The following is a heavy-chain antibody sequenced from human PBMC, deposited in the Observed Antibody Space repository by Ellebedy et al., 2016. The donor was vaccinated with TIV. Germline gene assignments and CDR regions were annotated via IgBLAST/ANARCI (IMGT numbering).Heavy chain of an antibody. CDR2: IGESGDIT. D-gene: IGHD2-2*01. CDR3: ARGIFDSCFAALDY. CDR1: GFTFSNYA. Sequence: GGSLRLSXAASGFTFSNYAMTWVRQAPGKGPEWLSVIGESGDITYYADSVKGRFTVSRDISQNTVYLQMNSLRAEDTAVYYCARGIFDSCFAALDYWGQGIRVTVSS. J-gene: IGHJ4*02. V-gene: IGHV3-23*01.